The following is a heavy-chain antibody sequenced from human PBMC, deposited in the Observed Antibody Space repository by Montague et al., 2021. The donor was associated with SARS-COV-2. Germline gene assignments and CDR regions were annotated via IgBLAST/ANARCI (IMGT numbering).Heavy chain of an antibody. CDR3: ARARGSHYMFVFDS. CDR2: VNTSGNA. CDR1: SSSFLRYY. D-gene: IGHD3-10*01. J-gene: IGHJ4*02. V-gene: IGHV4-34*01. Sequence: SETLSLTCAVNSSSFLRYYWSWIRQPPGGGLEWIGEVNTSGNAFYNSSLNLRVTISVSTSSSQFSLRLTSVTAADAAASYCARARGSHYMFVFDSWGQGTLVIVSS.